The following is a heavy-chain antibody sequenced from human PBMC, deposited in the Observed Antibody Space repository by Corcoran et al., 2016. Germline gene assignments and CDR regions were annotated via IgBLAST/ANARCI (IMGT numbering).Heavy chain of an antibody. CDR2: INHSGST. V-gene: IGHV4-34*01. D-gene: IGHD4-4*01. Sequence: QVQLQQWGAGLLKPSETLSLTCAVYGGSFSGYYWSWIRQPPGKGLEWIGEINHSGSTNYNPSLKSRVTIPVDTSKNQFSLKLSSVTAAATAVYYCASRRLHQRGGPVGFDPWGQGTLVTVSS. J-gene: IGHJ5*02. CDR1: GGSFSGYY. CDR3: ASRRLHQRGGPVGFDP.